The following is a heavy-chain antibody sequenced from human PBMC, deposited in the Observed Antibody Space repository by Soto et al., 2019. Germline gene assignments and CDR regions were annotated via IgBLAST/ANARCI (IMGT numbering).Heavy chain of an antibody. CDR2: IYHSGST. D-gene: IGHD4-17*01. Sequence: GSLRLSCTVSGDSISNYYWSWIRQPPGKGLEWIGYIYHSGSTKYNPSLKSRVTISVAPSKNQFSLRLSSVTAADSAVYYCARSGDYTNYYYYYMDVWGKGTTVTVSS. CDR3: ARSGDYTNYYYYYMDV. CDR1: GDSISNYY. J-gene: IGHJ6*03. V-gene: IGHV4-59*08.